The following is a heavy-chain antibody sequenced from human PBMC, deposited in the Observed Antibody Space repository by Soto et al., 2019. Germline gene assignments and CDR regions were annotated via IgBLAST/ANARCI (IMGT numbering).Heavy chain of an antibody. CDR2: SNDSGDI. CDR1: GGSFSGYQ. Sequence: QVQLQQWGAGLLKPSETLSLTCAVYGGSFSGYQWSWIRQTPGKGLEWIGGSNDSGDINYNPSLKSRVTILVESPKTQISLRLSSVTAADTAVYYCARGLILWFGELSRRGGYYYYMDVWGKGTTVTVSS. J-gene: IGHJ6*03. CDR3: ARGLILWFGELSRRGGYYYYMDV. D-gene: IGHD3-10*01. V-gene: IGHV4-34*01.